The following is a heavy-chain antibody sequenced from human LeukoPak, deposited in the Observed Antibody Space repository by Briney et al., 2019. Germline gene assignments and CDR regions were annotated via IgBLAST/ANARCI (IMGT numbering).Heavy chain of an antibody. CDR1: GFTFSSYA. Sequence: GGSLRLSSAASGFTFSSYAMSWVRQAPGKGLEWVSAISGSGGSTYYADSVKGRFTISRDNSKNTLYLQMNSLRAEDTAVYYCATNPSFYPLYYYYMDVWGKGTTVTVSS. V-gene: IGHV3-23*01. CDR2: ISGSGGST. J-gene: IGHJ6*03. CDR3: ATNPSFYPLYYYYMDV. D-gene: IGHD1-14*01.